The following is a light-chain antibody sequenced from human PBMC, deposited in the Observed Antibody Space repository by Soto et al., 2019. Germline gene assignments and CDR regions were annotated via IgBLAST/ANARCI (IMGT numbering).Light chain of an antibody. V-gene: IGKV1-39*01. CDR1: QTISTY. CDR3: QKSSSIPYT. Sequence: DIQMTQSPSSLSASVGDRVTITCRASQTISTYLNWYQQIPGKAPKLLIYGASNLQNGVPSGFSGSGSGTDFTLTISSLQPEDFATYYCQKSSSIPYTFGQGTKLEIK. CDR2: GAS. J-gene: IGKJ2*01.